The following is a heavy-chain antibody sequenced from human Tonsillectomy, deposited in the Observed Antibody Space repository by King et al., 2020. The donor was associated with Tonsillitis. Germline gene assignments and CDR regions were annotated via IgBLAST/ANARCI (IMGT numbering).Heavy chain of an antibody. Sequence: QLQESGPGLVEPSQTLSLTCTVSGGSLSSGSYYWSWIRQPAGKGLEWIVRIYISGSTNYNPSLKSRVTMSVDTSKNQFSLKLSSVTAADTAVYYCARDRSGSGSYYSPFDYWGQGTLVTVSS. J-gene: IGHJ4*02. D-gene: IGHD3-10*01. CDR2: IYISGST. CDR1: GGSLSSGSYY. V-gene: IGHV4-61*02. CDR3: ARDRSGSGSYYSPFDY.